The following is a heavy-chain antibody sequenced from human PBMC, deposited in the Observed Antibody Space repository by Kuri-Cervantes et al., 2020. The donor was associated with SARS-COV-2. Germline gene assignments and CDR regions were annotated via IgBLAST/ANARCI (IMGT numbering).Heavy chain of an antibody. D-gene: IGHD4-17*01. Sequence: SETLSLTCVVSGSSFSGYYWSWIRQPPGKGLEWIGEITYTGTTNYNASLKSRVIISLDMSMKQFSLRLTSVTTADTGLYFGVIGRTTDLDSWGQGTLVTVSS. V-gene: IGHV4-34*01. J-gene: IGHJ4*02. CDR2: ITYTGTT. CDR3: VIGRTTDLDS. CDR1: GSSFSGYY.